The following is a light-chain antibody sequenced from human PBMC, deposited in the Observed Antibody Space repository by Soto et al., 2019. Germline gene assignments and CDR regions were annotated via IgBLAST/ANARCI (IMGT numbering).Light chain of an antibody. V-gene: IGKV1-39*01. Sequence: DIQMTQSPSSLSASVGDRVTITCRASQSINIYLSWYQQKPGKAPKLLIFATSSLQSGVPSRFSGSVSGTDFTLTISSLQPEDFAAYYCQQSYSTPHTFGQGTKLEIK. CDR2: ATS. CDR3: QQSYSTPHT. CDR1: QSINIY. J-gene: IGKJ2*01.